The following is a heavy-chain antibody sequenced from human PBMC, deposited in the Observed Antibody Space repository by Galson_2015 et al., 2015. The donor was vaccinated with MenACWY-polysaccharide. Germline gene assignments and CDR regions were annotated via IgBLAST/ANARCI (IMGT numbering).Heavy chain of an antibody. J-gene: IGHJ3*02. CDR3: AKERTTVEI. CDR1: GFTFSSYG. V-gene: IGHV3-23*01. CDR2: INGRGGST. Sequence: SLRLSCAASGFTFSSYGMSWVRQAPGKGLEWVSGINGRGGSTYYADSVKGRFTISRDNSKNTLYLQMNSLRADDTAVYYCAKERTTVEIWGQGTMVTVSS. D-gene: IGHD4-17*01.